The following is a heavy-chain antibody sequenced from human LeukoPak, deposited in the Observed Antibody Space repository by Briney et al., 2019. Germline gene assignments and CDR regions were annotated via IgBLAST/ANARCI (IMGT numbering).Heavy chain of an antibody. CDR2: IYYSGST. CDR3: ASNYGSGSYHYIDY. V-gene: IGHV4-30-4*01. J-gene: IGHJ4*02. Sequence: SETLSLTCTVSGGSISSGDYYWSWIRQPPGKGLEWIGYIYYSGSTYYNPSLKSRVTMSVDTSKNQFSLKMSSVTAADTAVYYCASNYGSGSYHYIDYWGQRTLVTVSS. CDR1: GGSISSGDYY. D-gene: IGHD3-10*01.